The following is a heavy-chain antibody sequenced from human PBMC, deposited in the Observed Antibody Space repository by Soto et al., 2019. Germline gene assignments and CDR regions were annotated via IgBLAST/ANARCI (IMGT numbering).Heavy chain of an antibody. V-gene: IGHV6-1*01. CDR1: GDSVSSNSAA. CDR3: GGNNSPHLLYMDG. CDR2: TYYRSRWYN. D-gene: IGHD5-18*01. J-gene: IGHJ6*03. Sequence: SQTLSLTCVISGDSVSSNSAAWNWIRLSPSRGLEWLARTYYRSRWYNDYAVSVRSRITVNPDTSKNQFSLQLTSVTPEDTALFFRGGNNSPHLLYMDGLGKGATVTVSS.